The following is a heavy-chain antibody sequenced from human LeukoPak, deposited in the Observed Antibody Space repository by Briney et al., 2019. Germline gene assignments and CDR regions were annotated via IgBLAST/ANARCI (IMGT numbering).Heavy chain of an antibody. J-gene: IGHJ4*02. CDR3: ARSSEAPYYFDY. Sequence: SETLSLTCTVSGGSISSGGYYWSWIRQHPGKGLEWIGYIYYSGSTYYNPSLKSRVTISVDTSKNQFSLKLSSVTAADTAVYYCARSSEAPYYFDYWGQGTLVTVSS. V-gene: IGHV4-31*03. D-gene: IGHD3-10*01. CDR1: GGSISSGGYY. CDR2: IYYSGST.